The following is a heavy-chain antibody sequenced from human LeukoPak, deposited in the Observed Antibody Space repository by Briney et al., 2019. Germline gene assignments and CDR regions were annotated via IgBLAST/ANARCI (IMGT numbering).Heavy chain of an antibody. CDR2: IYYSGST. CDR3: AGGTAVQLERRSFDY. Sequence: SSETLSLTCAVYGGSFSGYYWSWIRQPPGKGLEWIGYIYYSGSTNYNPSLKSRVTISVDTSKNQFSLKLSSVTAADTAVYYCAGGTAVQLERRSFDYWGQGTLVTVSS. CDR1: GGSFSGYY. V-gene: IGHV4-59*01. D-gene: IGHD1-1*01. J-gene: IGHJ4*02.